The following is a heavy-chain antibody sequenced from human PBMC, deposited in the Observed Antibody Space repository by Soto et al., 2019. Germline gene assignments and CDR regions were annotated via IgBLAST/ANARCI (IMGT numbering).Heavy chain of an antibody. D-gene: IGHD2-2*01. CDR3: ARDLPGYCSTTNCYYYFDF. CDR1: GFTFTSYS. CDR2: IRQDGHEK. J-gene: IGHJ4*02. Sequence: GGSLRLSCAVSGFTFTSYSMSWVRQAPGEGLEWVANIRQDGHEKYYVDSVRGRFTISRDNAQNSLYLQMDSLRAEDTAMYYCARDLPGYCSTTNCYYYFDFWGQGTLVTVSS. V-gene: IGHV3-7*03.